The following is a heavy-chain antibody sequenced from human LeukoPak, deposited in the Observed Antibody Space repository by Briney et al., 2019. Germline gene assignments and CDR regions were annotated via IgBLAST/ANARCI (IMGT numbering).Heavy chain of an antibody. CDR1: GFTFSRYW. V-gene: IGHV3-74*01. J-gene: IGHJ4*02. Sequence: GGSLRLSCAASGFTFSRYWMHWVRQAPGKGLVWVSRIDSGGSSTLYADSVKGRFSISRDNAKNTLYLQMNSLRAEDTAMYYCARDTLAVAGDFDYWGQGTLVTVSS. CDR3: ARDTLAVAGDFDY. D-gene: IGHD6-19*01. CDR2: IDSGGSST.